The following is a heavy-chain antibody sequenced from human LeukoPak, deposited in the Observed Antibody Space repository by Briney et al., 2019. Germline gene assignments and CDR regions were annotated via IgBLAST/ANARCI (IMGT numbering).Heavy chain of an antibody. Sequence: SETLPLTCAVSGDSISSSHWWSWVRPSPGKGLEWIGEIYHSGNTNYNPSVKSRVAISLDKASNQFSLRLTSVTAADTAMYFCAREEMPGKFDYWGQGILVTVSS. CDR1: GDSISSSHW. CDR3: AREEMPGKFDY. V-gene: IGHV4-4*02. CDR2: IYHSGNT. D-gene: IGHD1-26*01. J-gene: IGHJ4*02.